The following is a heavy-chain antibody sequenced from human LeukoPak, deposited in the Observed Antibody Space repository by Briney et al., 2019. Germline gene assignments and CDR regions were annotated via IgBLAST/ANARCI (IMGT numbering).Heavy chain of an antibody. CDR1: GGTFSSYA. J-gene: IGHJ4*02. CDR2: VNPSGGST. Sequence: GASVKVSCKASGGTFSSYAISWVRQAPGQGLEWVGRVNPSGGSTIYAQRFQGRVTMTRDTSTSTVYMELTSLRSEDTAVYYCAKEREGTYYFDYWGQGTLVTVSS. CDR3: AKEREGTYYFDY. D-gene: IGHD1-26*01. V-gene: IGHV1-46*01.